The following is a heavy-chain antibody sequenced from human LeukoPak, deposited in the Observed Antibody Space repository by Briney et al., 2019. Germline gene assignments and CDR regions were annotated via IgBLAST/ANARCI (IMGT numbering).Heavy chain of an antibody. CDR2: IYYSGST. Sequence: SETLSLTCTVSGGSISSSSYYWGWIRQPPGKGLEWIGSIYYSGSTYYNPSLKSRVTISVDTSKNQFSLKLSSVTAADTAVYYCARHGSGSWYPLDYYYYMDVWGKGTTVTISS. V-gene: IGHV4-39*01. CDR3: ARHGSGSWYPLDYYYYMDV. CDR1: GGSISSSSYY. D-gene: IGHD6-13*01. J-gene: IGHJ6*03.